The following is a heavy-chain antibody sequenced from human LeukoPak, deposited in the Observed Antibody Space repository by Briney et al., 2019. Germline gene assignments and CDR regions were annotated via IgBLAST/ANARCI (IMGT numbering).Heavy chain of an antibody. CDR1: GGTFSGYA. D-gene: IGHD2-21*02. CDR3: ARDGSYCGGDCYSDNWFDP. CDR2: IIPIFGTA. J-gene: IGHJ5*02. Sequence: ASVKVSCKASGGTFSGYAISWMRQAPGQGLEWMGGIIPIFGTANYAQKFQGRVTITADESTSTAYMELSSLRSEDTAVYYCARDGSYCGGDCYSDNWFDPWGQGTLVTVSS. V-gene: IGHV1-69*13.